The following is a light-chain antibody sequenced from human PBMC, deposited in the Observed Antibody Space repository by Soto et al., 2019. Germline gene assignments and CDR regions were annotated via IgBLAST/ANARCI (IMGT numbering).Light chain of an antibody. V-gene: IGKV1-39*01. CDR2: PAS. CDR3: QQYNNWPT. J-gene: IGKJ1*01. Sequence: DIQMTQSPSSLSASVGDRVTITCRASQTIGRYLHWYQHKPGKAPKLLISPASSLQSGVPSRFSGSGSGTEFTLTISSLQSEDFAVYYCQQYNNWPTFGQGTKVDI. CDR1: QTIGRY.